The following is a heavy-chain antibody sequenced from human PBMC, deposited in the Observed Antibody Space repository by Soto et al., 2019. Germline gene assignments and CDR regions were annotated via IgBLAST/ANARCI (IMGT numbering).Heavy chain of an antibody. Sequence: ASVKVSCKASGYTFTESYIHWVRQAPGQGLEWMGWINPDSGDTNYAQKFQGRVTMTRDTSISTAYMDLSRLRSDDTAIYYCARTPYDISGAWGQGTLVTV. CDR1: GYTFTESY. CDR3: ARTPYDISGA. CDR2: INPDSGDT. J-gene: IGHJ5*02. V-gene: IGHV1-2*02. D-gene: IGHD3-22*01.